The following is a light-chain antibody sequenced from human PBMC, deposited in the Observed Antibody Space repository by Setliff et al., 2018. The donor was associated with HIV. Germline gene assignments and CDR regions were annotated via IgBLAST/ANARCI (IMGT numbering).Light chain of an antibody. J-gene: IGLJ1*01. V-gene: IGLV2-11*01. CDR1: SSDVGSYNY. CDR2: EVT. Sequence: ALTQPRSVSGSPGQSVTISCTGTSSDVGSYNYVSWYQQHPGKAPKLMIYEVTKRPSGVSSRFSGSKSGNTASLTISGLQAEDEADYYCNSYTSTTFYVFGSGTKVTVL. CDR3: NSYTSTTFYV.